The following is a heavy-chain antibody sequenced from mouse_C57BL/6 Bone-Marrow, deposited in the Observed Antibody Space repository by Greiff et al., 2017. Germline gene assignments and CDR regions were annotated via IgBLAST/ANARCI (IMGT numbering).Heavy chain of an antibody. D-gene: IGHD1-1*02. CDR3: ARGWWFAY. CDR2: ISYDGSN. Sequence: ESGPGLVKPSQSLSLTCSVTGYSITSGYYWNWIRQFPGNKLEWMGYISYDGSNNYNPSLKNRISITRDTSKNQFFLKLNSVTTEDTATYYCARGWWFAYWGQGTLVTVSA. CDR1: GYSITSGYY. V-gene: IGHV3-6*01. J-gene: IGHJ3*01.